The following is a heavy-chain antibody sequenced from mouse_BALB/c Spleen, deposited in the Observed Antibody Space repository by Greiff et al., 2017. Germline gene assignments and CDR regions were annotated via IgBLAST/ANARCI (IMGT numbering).Heavy chain of an antibody. CDR2: ISSGSSTI. Sequence: EVQGVESGGGLVQPGGSRKLSCAASGFTFSSFGMHWVRQAPEKGLEWVAYISSGSSTIYYADTVKGRFTISRDNPKNTLFLQMTSLRSEDTAMYYCARSRGRYDFDYWGQGTTLTVSS. V-gene: IGHV5-17*02. CDR1: GFTFSSFG. J-gene: IGHJ2*01. CDR3: ARSRGRYDFDY. D-gene: IGHD2-14*01.